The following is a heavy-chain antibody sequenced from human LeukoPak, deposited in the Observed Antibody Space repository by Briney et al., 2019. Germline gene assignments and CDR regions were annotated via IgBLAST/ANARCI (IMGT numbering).Heavy chain of an antibody. J-gene: IGHJ6*02. CDR2: ISGSGGST. D-gene: IGHD6-6*01. CDR1: GFTFGDYA. V-gene: IGHV3-23*01. CDR3: AKGSSFSYYYGMDV. Sequence: GGSLRLSCTASGFTFGDYAMSWVRQAPGKGLEWVSDISGSGGSTYYADSVKGRFTISRDNSKNTLYLQMNSLRADDTAVYYCAKGSSFSYYYGMDVWGQGTTVTVSS.